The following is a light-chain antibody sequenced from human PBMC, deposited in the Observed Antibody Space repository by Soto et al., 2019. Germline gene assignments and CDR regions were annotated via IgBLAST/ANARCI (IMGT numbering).Light chain of an antibody. CDR3: QQYGNSTIT. CDR1: ERMYSAY. J-gene: IGKJ5*01. CDR2: GTS. V-gene: IGKV3-20*01. Sequence: EVVLTQSPGTLSLSRGERAPLSCRASERMYSAYLGRYPQNPGQAPRLLIYGTSSRATGIPDRFSGSGSGTDFTLTISSLEPEDFAVYDCQQYGNSTITFGQGTRLEIK.